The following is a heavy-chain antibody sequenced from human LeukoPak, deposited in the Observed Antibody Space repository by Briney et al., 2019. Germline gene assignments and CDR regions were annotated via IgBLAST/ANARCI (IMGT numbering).Heavy chain of an antibody. V-gene: IGHV3-53*01. CDR3: ARGVRGYCSGGSCSDASFDY. D-gene: IGHD2-15*01. CDR1: GFTFSDYY. J-gene: IGHJ4*02. CDR2: IYSGGST. Sequence: GGSLRLSCAASGFTFSDYYMSWIRQAPGKGLEWVSVIYSGGSTYYADSVKGRFTISRDNSKNTLYLQMNSLRAEDTAVYYCARGVRGYCSGGSCSDASFDYWGQGTLVTVSS.